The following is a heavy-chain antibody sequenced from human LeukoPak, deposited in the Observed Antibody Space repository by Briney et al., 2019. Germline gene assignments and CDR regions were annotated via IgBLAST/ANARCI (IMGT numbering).Heavy chain of an antibody. CDR2: INPNSGGT. V-gene: IGHV1-2*02. J-gene: IGHJ4*02. Sequence: ASVKVSCKASGYTFTGYYMHWVRQAPGQGLEWMGWINPNSGGTNYAQKFQGRVTMTRDTSISTAYMELNKLRSDDTAMYYCARDTDYVWGNYPILWGQGTLVTVSS. CDR3: ARDTDYVWGNYPIL. CDR1: GYTFTGYY. D-gene: IGHD3-16*02.